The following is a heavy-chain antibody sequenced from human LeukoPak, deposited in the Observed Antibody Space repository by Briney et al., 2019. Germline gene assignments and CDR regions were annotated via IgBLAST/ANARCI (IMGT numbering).Heavy chain of an antibody. Sequence: ASVKVSCRASGYTFPRYFMHWVRQAPGQGLEWMGIINPTGCSTTYAQKFQGRVTMTRDTSTSTVYMELSSLRSDDTAVYYCARTAARRFDYWGQGTLVTVSS. D-gene: IGHD6-6*01. CDR3: ARTAARRFDY. V-gene: IGHV1-46*01. CDR1: GYTFPRYF. CDR2: INPTGCST. J-gene: IGHJ4*02.